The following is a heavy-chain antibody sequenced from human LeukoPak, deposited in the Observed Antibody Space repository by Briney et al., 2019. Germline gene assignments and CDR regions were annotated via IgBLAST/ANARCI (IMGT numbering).Heavy chain of an antibody. V-gene: IGHV3-48*02. CDR2: IDGSSRAI. CDR1: GFTFSSFG. Sequence: GGSLRLSCAASGFTFSSFGMNWVRQAPGKGLEWVSYIDGSSRAIYYADSVKGRFTVSRDNAKNSVFLQMNSLRDEDTAVYFCARKMAPWGQGTLVTVSS. CDR3: ARKMAP. J-gene: IGHJ5*02. D-gene: IGHD5-24*01.